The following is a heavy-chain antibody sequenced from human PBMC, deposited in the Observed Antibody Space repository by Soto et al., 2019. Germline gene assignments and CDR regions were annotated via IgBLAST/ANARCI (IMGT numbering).Heavy chain of an antibody. CDR3: AGTTSHQWYYMDV. Sequence: PSQALFRSCSISGDSFSSNSAAWNWIRLSPSRGLEWLARTYYRSRWYNDYAVSVRSRITVNPDTSKNQFSLQLTSVTPEDTAVYYCAGTTSHQWYYMDVRGKGTTVTVPS. D-gene: IGHD1-7*01. J-gene: IGHJ6*03. V-gene: IGHV6-1*01. CDR2: TYYRSRWYN. CDR1: GDSFSSNSAA.